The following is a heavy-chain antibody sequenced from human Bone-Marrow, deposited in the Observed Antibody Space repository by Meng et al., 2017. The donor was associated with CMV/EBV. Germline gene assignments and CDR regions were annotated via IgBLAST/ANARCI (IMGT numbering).Heavy chain of an antibody. CDR2: ISAYNGNT. D-gene: IGHD2-2*01. CDR3: ARSYCSSTSCYWSDWFDP. J-gene: IGHJ5*02. CDR1: GYTFTGYY. V-gene: IGHV1-18*04. Sequence: ASVKVSCKASGYTFTGYYMHWVRQAPGQGLEWMGWISAYNGNTNYAQKLQGRVTMTTDTSTSTAYMELRSLRSDDTAVYYCARSYCSSTSCYWSDWFDPWCQGTLVTVSS.